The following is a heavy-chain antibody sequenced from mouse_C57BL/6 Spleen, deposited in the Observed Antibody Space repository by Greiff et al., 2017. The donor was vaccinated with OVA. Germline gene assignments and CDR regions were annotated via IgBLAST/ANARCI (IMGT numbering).Heavy chain of an antibody. CDR3: ARRYYGSSRDY. CDR2: IYPGSGST. CDR1: GYTFTSYW. V-gene: IGHV1-55*01. Sequence: VQLQQSGAELVKPGASVKMSCKASGYTFTSYWITWVKQRPGQGLEWIGDIYPGSGSTNYNEKFKSKATLTVDTSSSTAYMQLSSLTSEDSAVYYCARRYYGSSRDYWGQGTTLTVSS. J-gene: IGHJ2*01. D-gene: IGHD1-1*01.